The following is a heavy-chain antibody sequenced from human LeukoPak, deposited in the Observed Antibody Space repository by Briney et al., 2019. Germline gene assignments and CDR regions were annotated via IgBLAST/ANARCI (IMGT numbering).Heavy chain of an antibody. CDR2: ISDSGGRT. CDR1: GITLTNYG. J-gene: IGHJ4*02. D-gene: IGHD3-10*01. V-gene: IGHV3-23*01. CDR3: AKRGVVNRVFLVGFHKEAYYFDS. Sequence: GGSLRLSCAVSGITLTNYGMSWVRQAPGKGLEWVAGISDSGGRTNYADSVKGRFTISRDNPKNTLYLQMNSLRVADTAVYFCAKRGVVNRVFLVGFHKEAYYFDSWGQGALVTVSS.